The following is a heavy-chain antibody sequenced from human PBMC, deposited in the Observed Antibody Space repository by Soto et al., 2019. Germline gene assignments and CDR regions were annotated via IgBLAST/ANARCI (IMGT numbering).Heavy chain of an antibody. J-gene: IGHJ5*02. Sequence: PGESLKISCRGSGYKFTNYWIGWVRQLPGQGLEWMGIIYPGDSETRYSPSFQGQVTISADKSIGTAYLQWRSLRTSDTAMYYCARFENTAMSPFDHWGQGTQVTVSS. CDR2: IYPGDSET. V-gene: IGHV5-51*01. D-gene: IGHD5-18*01. CDR1: GYKFTNYW. CDR3: ARFENTAMSPFDH.